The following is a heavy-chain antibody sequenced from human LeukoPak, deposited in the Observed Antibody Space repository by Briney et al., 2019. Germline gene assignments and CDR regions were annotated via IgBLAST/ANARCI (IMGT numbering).Heavy chain of an antibody. Sequence: SQTLSLTCTVSGGSISSGSYYWSWIRQPAGKGLEWIGRIYTSGSTNYNPSLKSRVTISVDTSKNQFSLKLSSVTAADTALYYCASLVGATTNDAFDIWGQGTMVTVSS. CDR2: IYTSGST. CDR3: ASLVGATTNDAFDI. V-gene: IGHV4-61*02. J-gene: IGHJ3*02. CDR1: GGSISSGSYY. D-gene: IGHD1-26*01.